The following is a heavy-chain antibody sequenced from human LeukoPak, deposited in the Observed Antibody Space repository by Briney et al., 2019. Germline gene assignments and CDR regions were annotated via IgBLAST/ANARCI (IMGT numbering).Heavy chain of an antibody. CDR3: ARVKRPYSSGWYSPAFDY. D-gene: IGHD6-19*01. V-gene: IGHV4-31*03. Sequence: SETLSLTCTVSGGSISSGGYYWSWIRRHPGKGLEWIGYIYYSGSTYYNPSLKSRVTISVDTSKNQFSLKLSSVTAADTAVYYCARVKRPYSSGWYSPAFDYWGQGTLVTVSS. J-gene: IGHJ4*02. CDR2: IYYSGST. CDR1: GGSISSGGYY.